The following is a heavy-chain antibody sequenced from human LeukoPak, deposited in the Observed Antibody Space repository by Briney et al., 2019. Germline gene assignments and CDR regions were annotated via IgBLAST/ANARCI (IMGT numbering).Heavy chain of an antibody. D-gene: IGHD1-26*01. Sequence: PGGSLRLSCEASGFTFSDSAMSCVRQASGRGLEWVSLISASGGNSYYADSVKGRFTVSRDSSKNTLHLQMNSLRAEDTAVYYCARDIELSCWGQGTLVTVSS. J-gene: IGHJ4*02. CDR3: ARDIELSC. CDR2: ISASGGNS. V-gene: IGHV3-23*01. CDR1: GFTFSDSA.